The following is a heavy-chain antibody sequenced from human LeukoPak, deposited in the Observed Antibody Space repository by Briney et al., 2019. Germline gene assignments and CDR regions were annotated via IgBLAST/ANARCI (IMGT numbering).Heavy chain of an antibody. J-gene: IGHJ4*02. V-gene: IGHV3-48*01. D-gene: IGHD3-22*01. CDR3: ARDGYDSSGYSIAPFDY. Sequence: GGSLRLSCAASGFTFSSYWMSWVRQAPGKGLEWVSYISSSSSTIYYADSVKGRFTISRDNAKNSLYLQMNSLRAEDTAVYYCARDGYDSSGYSIAPFDYWGQGTLVTVSS. CDR2: ISSSSSTI. CDR1: GFTFSSYW.